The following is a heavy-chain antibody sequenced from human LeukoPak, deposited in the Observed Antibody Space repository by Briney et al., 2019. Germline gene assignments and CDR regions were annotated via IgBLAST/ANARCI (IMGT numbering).Heavy chain of an antibody. CDR3: AKTPGYSSGWGEDYFDY. CDR2: ISGSGGST. V-gene: IGHV3-23*01. D-gene: IGHD6-19*01. J-gene: IGHJ4*02. CDR1: GFTFSSYA. Sequence: QTGGSLRLSCAASGFTFSSYAMSWVRQAPGKGLEWVSAISGSGGSTYYADSVKGRFTISRDNSKNTLYLQMNSLRAEDTAVYYCAKTPGYSSGWGEDYFDYWGQGTLVTVSS.